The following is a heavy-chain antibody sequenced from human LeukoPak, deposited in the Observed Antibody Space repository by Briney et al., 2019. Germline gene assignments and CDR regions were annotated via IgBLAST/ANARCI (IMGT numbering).Heavy chain of an antibody. CDR1: GGSISSSSYY. D-gene: IGHD6-19*01. J-gene: IGHJ3*02. CDR3: ARDEYSSGWYTRIGAFDI. CDR2: IYYTGST. V-gene: IGHV4-39*07. Sequence: KPSETLSLTCTVSGGSISSSSYYWGWLRQPPGKGLEWIGSIYYTGSTYYNPSLKSRFTISVDTSKNQFSLKLSSVTAADTAVYYCARDEYSSGWYTRIGAFDIWGQGTMVTVSS.